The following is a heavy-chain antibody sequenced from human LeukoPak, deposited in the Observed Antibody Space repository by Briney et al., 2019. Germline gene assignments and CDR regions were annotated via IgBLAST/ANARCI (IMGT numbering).Heavy chain of an antibody. J-gene: IGHJ6*03. Sequence: PSETLSLTCTVSGGSISSSSYYWGWIRQPPGKGLEWIGSIYYSGSTYYNPSLKSRVTISVDTSKNQFSLKLSSVTAADTAVYYCAREGKGYYYYMDVWGKGTTVTVSS. CDR3: AREGKGYYYYMDV. V-gene: IGHV4-39*07. CDR1: GGSISSSSYY. CDR2: IYYSGST.